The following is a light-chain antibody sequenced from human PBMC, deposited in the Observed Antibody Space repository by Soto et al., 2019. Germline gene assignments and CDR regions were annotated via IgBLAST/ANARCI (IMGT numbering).Light chain of an antibody. CDR2: GAS. CDR3: QQFDKSLWT. Sequence: EIVLTQSPGTLSLSPGDRATLSCRARQSVSTNNFAWYQQRPGQAPRLLIYGASSRATGIPDRFSGSGSGTDFTLTISRLEPEDFAVYYCQQFDKSLWTFGQGTKV. CDR1: QSVSTNN. V-gene: IGKV3-20*01. J-gene: IGKJ1*01.